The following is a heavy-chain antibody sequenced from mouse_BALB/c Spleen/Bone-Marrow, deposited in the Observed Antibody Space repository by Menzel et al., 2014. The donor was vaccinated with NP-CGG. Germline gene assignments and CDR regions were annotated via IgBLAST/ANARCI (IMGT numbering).Heavy chain of an antibody. D-gene: IGHD2-14*01. Sequence: VKLQESGAELVRPGASVTLSCKASGYTFTDYEMHWVKRTPVHGLEWIGAIDPETGGTAYNQKFKGKATLTADKSPSTAYMELRSLTSEDSAVYYCRAYYRYDGYAMDYWGQGTSVTVSS. V-gene: IGHV1-15*01. CDR1: GYTFTDYE. CDR2: IDPETGGT. J-gene: IGHJ4*01. CDR3: RAYYRYDGYAMDY.